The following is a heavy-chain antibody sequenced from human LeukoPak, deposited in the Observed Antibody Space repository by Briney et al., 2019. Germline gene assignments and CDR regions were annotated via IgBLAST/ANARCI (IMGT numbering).Heavy chain of an antibody. J-gene: IGHJ4*02. CDR1: GFSCSGHW. Sequence: PGGPLLLSCTASGFSCSGHWMHWARQLPGKGLVWVSRISPTGSTTSYADSVKGRFTVSIDNAKNTLYLQVNNLRAEDTAVYYCARGPNSNWSGLDFWGQGTLLTVSS. V-gene: IGHV3-74*01. CDR2: ISPTGSTT. CDR3: ARGPNSNWSGLDF. D-gene: IGHD6-6*01.